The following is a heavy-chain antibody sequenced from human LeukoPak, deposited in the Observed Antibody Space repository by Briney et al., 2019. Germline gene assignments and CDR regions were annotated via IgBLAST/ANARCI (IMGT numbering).Heavy chain of an antibody. CDR3: ARDAVSLTYCGGDCEPNWFDP. Sequence: GGSLRLSCAASGFTFSSYSMNWVRQAPGKGLEWVSSIGSSSSYIYYADSVRGRFTISRDNAKNSLYLQMNSLRAEDTAVYYCARDAVSLTYCGGDCEPNWFDPWGQGTLVTVSS. CDR2: IGSSSSYI. V-gene: IGHV3-21*01. CDR1: GFTFSSYS. D-gene: IGHD2-21*02. J-gene: IGHJ5*02.